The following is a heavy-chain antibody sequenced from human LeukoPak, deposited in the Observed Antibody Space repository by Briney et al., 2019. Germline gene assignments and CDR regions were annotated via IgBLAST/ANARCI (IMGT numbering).Heavy chain of an antibody. CDR2: ISGSGGST. CDR1: GFTFSSYA. D-gene: IGHD3-10*01. CDR3: AKDSSLRVEQELYYYYGMDV. Sequence: GGSLRLSCAASGFTFSSYAMSWVRQAPGKGLEWVSAISGSGGSTYYADSVKGRFTISRDNSKNTLYLQMNSLRAEDTAVYYCAKDSSLRVEQELYYYYGMDVWGQGTTVTVSS. V-gene: IGHV3-23*01. J-gene: IGHJ6*02.